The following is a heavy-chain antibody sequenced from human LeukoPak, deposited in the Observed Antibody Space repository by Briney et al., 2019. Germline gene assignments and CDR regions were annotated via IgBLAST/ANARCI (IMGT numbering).Heavy chain of an antibody. V-gene: IGHV4-59*01. D-gene: IGHD3-10*01. CDR2: IYYSGST. J-gene: IGHJ3*02. CDR1: GGSFSSYY. CDR3: ASLLVWFGDDAFDI. Sequence: PSETLSLTCTVSGGSFSSYYWSWIRQPPGKGLEWVGYIYYSGSTNYNPSLKSRVTISVDKSKNQISLKLSPVTAADAAADYCASLLVWFGDDAFDIWGQGTMVTVSS.